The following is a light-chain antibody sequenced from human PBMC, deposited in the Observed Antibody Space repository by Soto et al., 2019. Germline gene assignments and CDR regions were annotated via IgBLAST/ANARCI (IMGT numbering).Light chain of an antibody. J-gene: IGKJ1*01. CDR3: QQYGSSPGWT. CDR1: QSVSSSY. Sequence: EIVLTQSPGTLSLPPGEGTTLSCRASQSVSSSYLAWYQQKPGQAPRLLIYGASSRATGIPDRFSGSGSGTDFTLTISRPEPEDFAVYYCQQYGSSPGWTFGQGTKVEIK. V-gene: IGKV3-20*01. CDR2: GAS.